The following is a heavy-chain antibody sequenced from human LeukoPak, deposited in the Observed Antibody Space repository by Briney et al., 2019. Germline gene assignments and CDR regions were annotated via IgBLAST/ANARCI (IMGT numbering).Heavy chain of an antibody. Sequence: GASVKVSCKASGGTFSTYTINWVRQAPGQGLEWMGWISAYNGNTNYAQKLQGRVTMTTDTSTSTAYMELRSLRSDDTAVYYCARTTPRGYSYGYHFDYWGQGTLVTVSS. J-gene: IGHJ4*02. CDR2: ISAYNGNT. CDR3: ARTTPRGYSYGYHFDY. V-gene: IGHV1-18*01. CDR1: GGTFSTYT. D-gene: IGHD5-18*01.